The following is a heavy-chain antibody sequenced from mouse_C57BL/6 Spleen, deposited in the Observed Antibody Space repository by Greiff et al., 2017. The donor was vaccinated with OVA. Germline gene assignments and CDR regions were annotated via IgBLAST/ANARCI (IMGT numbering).Heavy chain of an antibody. D-gene: IGHD1-1*01. CDR2: ISSGSSTI. CDR1: GFTFSDYG. J-gene: IGHJ4*01. Sequence: EVQLVESGGGLVKPGGSLKLSCAASGFTFSDYGMHWVRQAPEKGLEWVAYISSGSSTIYYADTVKGRFTISRDNAKNTLFLQMTSLRSEDTAMYYCARGPDYYGSSYGAMDYWGQGTSVTVSS. CDR3: ARGPDYYGSSYGAMDY. V-gene: IGHV5-17*01.